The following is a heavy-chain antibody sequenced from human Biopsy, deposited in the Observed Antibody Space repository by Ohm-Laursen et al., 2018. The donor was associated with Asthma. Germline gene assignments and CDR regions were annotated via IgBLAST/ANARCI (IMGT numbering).Heavy chain of an antibody. CDR2: ISPFTGDT. Sequence: ASVKVSCKASGYTFRSYGVSWMRQAPGQGLEWMGWISPFTGDTHFGQKFQGRVTMTTDTSTDTAYMELRSLRPDDTAVYYCARHPYNFGGFDYWGQGSLVLVSS. D-gene: IGHD5-24*01. J-gene: IGHJ4*02. CDR1: GYTFRSYG. V-gene: IGHV1-18*04. CDR3: ARHPYNFGGFDY.